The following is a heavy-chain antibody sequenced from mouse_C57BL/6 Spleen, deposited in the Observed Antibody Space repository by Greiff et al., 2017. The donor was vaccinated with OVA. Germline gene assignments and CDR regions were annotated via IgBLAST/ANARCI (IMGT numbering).Heavy chain of an antibody. V-gene: IGHV1-72*01. D-gene: IGHD2-4*01. Sequence: QVQLKQPGAELVKPGASVKLSCKASGYTFTSYWMHWVKQRPGRGLEWIGRIDPNSGGTKYNEKFKSKATLTVDKPSSTAYMQLSSLTSEDSAVYYCARDGLRRRSYAMDYWGQGTSVTVSS. CDR2: IDPNSGGT. CDR3: ARDGLRRRSYAMDY. J-gene: IGHJ4*01. CDR1: GYTFTSYW.